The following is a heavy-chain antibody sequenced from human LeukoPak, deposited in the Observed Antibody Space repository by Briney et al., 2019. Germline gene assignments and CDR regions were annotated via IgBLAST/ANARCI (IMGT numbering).Heavy chain of an antibody. CDR3: ARLRLRGRGDY. CDR1: GFTFSTFA. Sequence: GSLRLSCAASGFTFSTFAVIWVRQPPGKGLEWIGQINHSGSTNYSPSLKSRVTISVDTSKNQFSLKLSSVTAADTAVYYCARLRLRGRGDYWGQGTLVTVSS. D-gene: IGHD3-10*01. J-gene: IGHJ4*02. V-gene: IGHV4-34*01. CDR2: INHSGST.